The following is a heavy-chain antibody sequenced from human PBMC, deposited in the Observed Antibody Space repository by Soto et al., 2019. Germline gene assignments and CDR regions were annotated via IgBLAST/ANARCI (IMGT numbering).Heavy chain of an antibody. Sequence: PGGSLRLSCAASGFPLSNYGMHWVRQAPGKGLDWVAVVRSDADDTYYADSVKGRFTISRDNSKNTLFLQMNSLRADDTAVYYCAKDQASGQGSFDSWGQGTLVTVSS. J-gene: IGHJ4*02. CDR1: GFPLSNYG. V-gene: IGHV3-30*02. CDR3: AKDQASGQGSFDS. CDR2: VRSDADDT.